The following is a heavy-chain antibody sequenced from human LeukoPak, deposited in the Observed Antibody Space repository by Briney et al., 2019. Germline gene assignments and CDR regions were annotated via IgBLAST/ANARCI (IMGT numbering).Heavy chain of an antibody. D-gene: IGHD3-9*01. CDR1: GFSLSSNG. CDR3: ARGQTYYDILTGYHYDAFDI. J-gene: IGHJ3*02. Sequence: GRSLRLSCVASGFSLSSNGMHWVRQAPGKGLVWVSRINSDESSTAYADSVKGRLTISRDNAKNTLYLQINSLRAEDTAVYYCARGQTYYDILTGYHYDAFDIWGQGTMVIVSS. V-gene: IGHV3-74*01. CDR2: INSDESST.